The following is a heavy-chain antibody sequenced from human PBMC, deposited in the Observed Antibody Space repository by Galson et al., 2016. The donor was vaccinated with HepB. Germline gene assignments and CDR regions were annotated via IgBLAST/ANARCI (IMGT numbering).Heavy chain of an antibody. V-gene: IGHV3-23*01. CDR2: ISGSGEST. CDR3: AKGPQVGPRGWFDP. D-gene: IGHD1-26*01. CDR1: GFAFSSYA. Sequence: SLRLSCAASGFAFSSYAMSWVRQAPGKGLVWVSSISGSGESTYYADSVKGRFTISRDNPSYTLSLQMNSLRVEDTAVFYCAKGPQVGPRGWFDPWGQGTLVTVSS. J-gene: IGHJ5*02.